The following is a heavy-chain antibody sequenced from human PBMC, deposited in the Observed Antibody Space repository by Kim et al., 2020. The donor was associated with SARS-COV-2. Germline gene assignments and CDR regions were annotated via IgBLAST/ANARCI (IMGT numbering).Heavy chain of an antibody. CDR1: GFTFSSYA. V-gene: IGHV3-30*04. J-gene: IGHJ5*02. CDR3: ARGHSSSGGFDP. D-gene: IGHD6-13*01. CDR2: ISYDGSNK. Sequence: GGSLRLSCAASGFTFSSYAMHWVRQAPGKGLEWVAVISYDGSNKYYADSVKGRFTISRDNSKNTLYLQMNSLRAEDTAVYYCARGHSSSGGFDPWGQGT.